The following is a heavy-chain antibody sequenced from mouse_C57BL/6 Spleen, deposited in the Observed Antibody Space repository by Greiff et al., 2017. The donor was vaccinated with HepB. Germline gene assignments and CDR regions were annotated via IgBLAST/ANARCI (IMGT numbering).Heavy chain of an antibody. J-gene: IGHJ4*01. D-gene: IGHD1-1*01. CDR3: ASIYYYGSSPYAMDY. CDR1: GYTFTSYW. CDR2: IHPNSGST. V-gene: IGHV1-64*01. Sequence: QVQLQQPGAELVKPGASVKLSCKASGYTFTSYWMHWVKQRPGQGLEWIGMIHPNSGSTNYNEKFKSKATLTVDKSSSTAYMQLSSLTSEDSAVYYCASIYYYGSSPYAMDYWGQGTSVTVSS.